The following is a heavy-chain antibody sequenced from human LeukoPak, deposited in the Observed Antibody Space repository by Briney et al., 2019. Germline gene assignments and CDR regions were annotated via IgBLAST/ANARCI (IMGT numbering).Heavy chain of an antibody. CDR1: GGSFSGYY. J-gene: IGHJ3*02. CDR3: ARAGRWLQLGAFDI. D-gene: IGHD5-24*01. CDR2: INHSGST. V-gene: IGHV4-34*01. Sequence: PSETLSLTCAVYGGSFSGYYWSWIRQPPGKGLEWIGEINHSGSTNYNPSLKSRVTISVDTPKNQFSLKLSSVTAADTAVYYCARAGRWLQLGAFDIWGQGTMVTVSS.